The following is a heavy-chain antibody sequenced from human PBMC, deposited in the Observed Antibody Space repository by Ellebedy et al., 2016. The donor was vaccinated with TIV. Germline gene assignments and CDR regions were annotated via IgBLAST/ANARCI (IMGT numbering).Heavy chain of an antibody. Sequence: ASVNVSCKASGYTFTGYYMHWVRQAPGQGLDWMGWINPNSGGTNYAQKFQGRVTMTRDTSISTAYMELSRLRSDDTAVYYCARENTTGTPFDYWGQGTLVTVSS. CDR2: INPNSGGT. V-gene: IGHV1-2*02. J-gene: IGHJ4*02. CDR3: ARENTTGTPFDY. D-gene: IGHD1-1*01. CDR1: GYTFTGYY.